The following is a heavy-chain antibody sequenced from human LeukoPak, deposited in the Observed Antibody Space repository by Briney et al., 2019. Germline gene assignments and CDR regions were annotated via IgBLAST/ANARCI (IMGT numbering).Heavy chain of an antibody. Sequence: PGGSLRLSCAASGFTFSNAWMSWVRQAPGKGLQWVGRIKSKTDGWTTDYAAPVKGRFTISRDDSKNTLYLQMDSLKTEDTAVYYCTTDSGSQGFDYWGQGTLVTVSS. J-gene: IGHJ4*02. D-gene: IGHD3-10*01. CDR2: IKSKTDGWTT. V-gene: IGHV3-15*01. CDR3: TTDSGSQGFDY. CDR1: GFTFSNAW.